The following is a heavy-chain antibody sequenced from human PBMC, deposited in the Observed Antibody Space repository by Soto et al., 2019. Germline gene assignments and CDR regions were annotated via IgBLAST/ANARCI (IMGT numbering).Heavy chain of an antibody. V-gene: IGHV4-59*08. D-gene: IGHD3-10*01. CDR3: ARHGFGSLHGLVDV. CDR1: GGSITNYY. CDR2: IQYNGYS. J-gene: IGHJ6*02. Sequence: QVQLQESGPGLVKPSETLSLTCTVSGGSITNYYCSWFRQPPGKGLEWIGYIQYNGYSAYNLSLKRXVXMSMDTSKTQFSLMLESVTATATAVYYCARHGFGSLHGLVDVWGQGTTVIVSS.